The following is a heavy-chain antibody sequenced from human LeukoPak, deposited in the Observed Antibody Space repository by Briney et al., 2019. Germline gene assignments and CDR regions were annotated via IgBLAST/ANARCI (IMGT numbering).Heavy chain of an antibody. CDR3: ARDYKGYDGSGYLNAFDI. Sequence: GGSLRLSCAASGLTYRIYNMNGVRHAPGKGREGGSSISSSRSNIYYADSVKGRFNISRDNAKNTLYLQKNSQRAEDTAVYYCARDYKGYDGSGYLNAFDIWGQGTMVTVSS. J-gene: IGHJ3*02. D-gene: IGHD3-22*01. V-gene: IGHV3-21*01. CDR1: GLTYRIYN. CDR2: ISSSRSNI.